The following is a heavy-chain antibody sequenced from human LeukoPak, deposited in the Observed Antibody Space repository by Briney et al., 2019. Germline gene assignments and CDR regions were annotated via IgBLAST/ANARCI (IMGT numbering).Heavy chain of an antibody. Sequence: PGRSLRLSCTTSRFTFVDYTMSWVRQAPGKGPEWVGFIRSKAYGGTTDYAASVTGRFTISRDDSKSVAYLQMSSLKTEDTAVYYCTRGYSGSYFYYFDYWGQGALVTVSS. J-gene: IGHJ4*02. CDR1: RFTFVDYT. V-gene: IGHV3-49*04. CDR3: TRGYSGSYFYYFDY. D-gene: IGHD1-26*01. CDR2: IRSKAYGGTT.